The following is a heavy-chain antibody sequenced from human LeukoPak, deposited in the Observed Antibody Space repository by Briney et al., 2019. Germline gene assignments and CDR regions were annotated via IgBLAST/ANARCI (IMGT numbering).Heavy chain of an antibody. CDR1: GFTFSGSA. D-gene: IGHD2-2*01. CDR3: TRWDCTTTGCYPFDY. Sequence: GGSLRLSCAASGFTFSGSAIHWVRQASGKGLEWVGRIRDKANSYATAYIASVKGRFTISRDDSKNTAYLRMSSLKTEDTAVYYCTRWDCTTTGCYPFDYWGQGTLVTVSS. J-gene: IGHJ4*02. CDR2: IRDKANSYAT. V-gene: IGHV3-73*01.